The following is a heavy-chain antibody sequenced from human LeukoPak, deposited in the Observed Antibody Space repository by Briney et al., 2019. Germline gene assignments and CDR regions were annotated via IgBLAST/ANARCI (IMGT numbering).Heavy chain of an antibody. V-gene: IGHV1-18*01. CDR3: ARNQYYYDSSGYSP. CDR1: GYTFTSYG. J-gene: IGHJ5*02. D-gene: IGHD3-22*01. Sequence: ASVEVSCKASGYTFTSYGISWVRQAPGQGLEWMGWISAYNGNTNYAQKLQGRVTMTTDTSTSTAYMELRSLRSDDTAVYYCARNQYYYDSSGYSPWGQGTLVTVSS. CDR2: ISAYNGNT.